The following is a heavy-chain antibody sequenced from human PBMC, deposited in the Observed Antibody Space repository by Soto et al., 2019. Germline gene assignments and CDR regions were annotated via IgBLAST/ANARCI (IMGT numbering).Heavy chain of an antibody. J-gene: IGHJ4*02. CDR2: VNQDGSET. D-gene: IGHD2-2*01. CDR1: GFTFSSSW. Sequence: EVQVVESGGGLVQPGGSLRLSCVGSGFTFSSSWMSWVRQAPGKGPEWVANVNQDGSETYYVESMKGRFIISRDNAKNSLYLQMNSLRADDSAIYYCARVGICTSTRCYGDHWGQGTLVTVSS. CDR3: ARVGICTSTRCYGDH. V-gene: IGHV3-7*04.